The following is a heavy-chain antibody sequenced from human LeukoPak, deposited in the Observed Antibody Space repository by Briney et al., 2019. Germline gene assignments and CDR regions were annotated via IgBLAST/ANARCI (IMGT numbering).Heavy chain of an antibody. V-gene: IGHV3-74*01. D-gene: IGHD6-13*01. Sequence: GGSLRLSCAASGNYWMHWVRQAPGKGLVWVSHINSDGSSTSYADSVKGRFTISRDNAKNTLYLQMNSLRAEDTAVYYCARDLIFGGSSWFTPYYYYYYGMDVWGQGTTVTVSS. CDR1: GNYW. J-gene: IGHJ6*02. CDR2: INSDGSST. CDR3: ARDLIFGGSSWFTPYYYYYYGMDV.